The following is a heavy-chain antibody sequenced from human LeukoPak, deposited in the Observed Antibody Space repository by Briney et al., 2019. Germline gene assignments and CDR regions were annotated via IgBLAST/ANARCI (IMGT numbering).Heavy chain of an antibody. V-gene: IGHV1-69*05. CDR1: GGTFSSYA. Sequence: KVSCRASGGTFSSYAISWVRQAPGQGVEWMGRIIPIFGTANYAQKFKGRVTITTDESTSTAYMELSSLRSEDTAVYYCARETAAAGNDAFDIWGQGTMVTVSS. CDR3: ARETAAAGNDAFDI. D-gene: IGHD6-13*01. CDR2: IIPIFGTA. J-gene: IGHJ3*02.